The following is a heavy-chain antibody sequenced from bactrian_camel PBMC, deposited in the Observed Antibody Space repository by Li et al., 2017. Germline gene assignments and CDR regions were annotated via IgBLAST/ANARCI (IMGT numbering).Heavy chain of an antibody. D-gene: IGHD4*01. CDR1: GNTNADYC. CDR2: VDSRGTA. CDR3: AADRVCPKRQPHDPSEYNI. Sequence: HVQLVESGGGSVQAGGSLRLSCEFSGNTNADYCMGWYRQAPGKEKEGVAVVDSRGTASYTETAKGRFTISRDRAKDTLYLQMDGLKPEDTAIYYCAADRVCPKRQPHDPSEYNIWGRGTQVTVSP. V-gene: IGHV3S53*01. J-gene: IGHJ4*01.